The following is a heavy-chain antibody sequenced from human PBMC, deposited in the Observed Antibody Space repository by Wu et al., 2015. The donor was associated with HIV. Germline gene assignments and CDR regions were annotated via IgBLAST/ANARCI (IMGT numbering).Heavy chain of an antibody. CDR3: ARGNYDFWAAHFADNWFDP. J-gene: IGHJ5*02. CDR2: INPKDGAT. D-gene: IGHD3-3*01. CDR1: GYTFTGYY. V-gene: IGHV1-2*02. Sequence: QVQLVQSGAEVKKPGASVKVSCKASGYTFTGYYMHWVRQAPGQGLEWMGWINPKDGATDFARKFQGRVTMTRDTSFSTAYMNLISLTSDDTAVYYCARGNYDFWAAHFADNWFDPWGQGTLVTVSS.